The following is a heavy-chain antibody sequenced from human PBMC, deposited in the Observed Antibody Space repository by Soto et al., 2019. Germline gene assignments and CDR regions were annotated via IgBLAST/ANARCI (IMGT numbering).Heavy chain of an antibody. CDR2: IYYSGST. CDR1: GGSIRSYY. J-gene: IGHJ4*02. D-gene: IGHD5-18*01. CDR3: ARDSYNFDD. V-gene: IGHV4-59*01. Sequence: PSETLSLTCTVSGGSIRSYYWSWIRPPPGKGLEWIGYIYYSGSTDYNPSLKSRVTISVDTSKNQFSLKLRSVTAADTAVYYCARDSYNFDDWGQGILVTVSS.